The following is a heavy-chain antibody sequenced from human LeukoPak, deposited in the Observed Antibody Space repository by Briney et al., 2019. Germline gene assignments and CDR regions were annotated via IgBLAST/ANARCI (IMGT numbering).Heavy chain of an antibody. CDR1: GFTFSSYD. CDR2: IWYDGSNK. CDR3: ARARNNYDSSGFSALDY. Sequence: GGSLRLSCAASGFTFSSYDMHWVRQAPGKGLEWVAVIWYDGSNKYYADSVKGRFTISRDNSKNTLYLQMNSLRAEDTAVYYCARARNNYDSSGFSALDYWGQGTLVTVSS. D-gene: IGHD3-22*01. J-gene: IGHJ4*02. V-gene: IGHV3-33*01.